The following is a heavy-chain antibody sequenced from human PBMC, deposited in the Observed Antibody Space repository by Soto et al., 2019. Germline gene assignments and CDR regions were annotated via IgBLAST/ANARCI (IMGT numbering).Heavy chain of an antibody. D-gene: IGHD7-27*01. V-gene: IGHV3-23*01. J-gene: IGHJ5*02. CDR2: LTGSSGST. Sequence: EVQLLESGGGLVQPGESLRLSCAASGFTFSITSMSWVRQAPGKGLEWVSSLTGSSGSTFYADSVKGRFTISRDNSKNTVSLQMNSLRAEDTAVYYCAKLTTSWGQGTLVTVSS. CDR1: GFTFSITS. CDR3: AKLTTS.